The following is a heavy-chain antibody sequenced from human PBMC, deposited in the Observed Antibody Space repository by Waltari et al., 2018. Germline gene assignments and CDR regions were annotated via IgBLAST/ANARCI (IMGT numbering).Heavy chain of an antibody. CDR3: ARAYIVGAIDY. Sequence: QVQLVESGGGVVQPGRSLRLSCAASGFTFSSYGMHWVRQAPGKGLEGVAVIWDDGSNKYYADSVKGRFTISRDNSKNTLYLQMNSLRAEDTAVYYCARAYIVGAIDYWGQGTLVTVSS. J-gene: IGHJ4*02. D-gene: IGHD1-26*01. CDR2: IWDDGSNK. CDR1: GFTFSSYG. V-gene: IGHV3-33*01.